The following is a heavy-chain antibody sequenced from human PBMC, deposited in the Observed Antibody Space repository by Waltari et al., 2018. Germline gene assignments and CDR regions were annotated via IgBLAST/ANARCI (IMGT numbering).Heavy chain of an antibody. Sequence: QVQLVQSGAEVKKPGSSVKVSCKASGGTFSSSAISWVRQAPGQGLEWMGRIIPILGIANYAQKFQGRVTITADKSTSTAYMELSSLRSEDTAVYYCARDRGITIFGVANNWFDPWGQGTLVTVSS. V-gene: IGHV1-69*09. CDR3: ARDRGITIFGVANNWFDP. CDR2: IIPILGIA. J-gene: IGHJ5*02. D-gene: IGHD3-3*01. CDR1: GGTFSSSA.